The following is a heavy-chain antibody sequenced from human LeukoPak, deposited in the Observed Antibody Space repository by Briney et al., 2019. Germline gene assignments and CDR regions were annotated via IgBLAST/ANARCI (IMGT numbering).Heavy chain of an antibody. J-gene: IGHJ3*02. CDR1: GFSFSTYG. CDR3: ARARSSYGYGDAFDI. CDR2: ISGRDSTT. Sequence: GGSLRLSCAASGFSFSTYGMHWVRQAPGKGLEWVPGISGRDSTTYYADSVKGRFTNSRDNSKNTLYLQMNSLRAEDTAVYYCARARSSYGYGDAFDIWGQGTMVTVSS. V-gene: IGHV3-NL1*01. D-gene: IGHD5-18*01.